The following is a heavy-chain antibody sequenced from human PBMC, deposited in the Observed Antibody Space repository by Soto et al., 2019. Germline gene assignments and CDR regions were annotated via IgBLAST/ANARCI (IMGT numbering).Heavy chain of an antibody. CDR3: ARATDYGDPSYWYFDL. V-gene: IGHV4-61*01. Sequence: QVQLQESGPGLVKPSETLSLTCTVSGGSVSSGSYYWSWIRQPPGKGLEWIGYIYYSGSTNYNPSLTSRVTTSVDTSKNQFSLKLSSVTAADTAVYYCARATDYGDPSYWYFDLWGRGTLVTVSS. J-gene: IGHJ2*01. CDR2: IYYSGST. CDR1: GGSVSSGSYY. D-gene: IGHD4-17*01.